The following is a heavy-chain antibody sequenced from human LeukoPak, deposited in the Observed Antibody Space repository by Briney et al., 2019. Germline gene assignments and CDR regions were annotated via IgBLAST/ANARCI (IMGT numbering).Heavy chain of an antibody. J-gene: IGHJ4*02. D-gene: IGHD5-18*01. V-gene: IGHV4-39*01. CDR1: DSITSTSYY. CDR2: IFHSGTT. Sequence: PSETLSLTCTVSDSITSTSYYWAWIRQPPGKGLQWTASIFHSGTTYFNPSLKSRVTLSIDTSRSQYSLQLASVTAADTALYYCARLGGYSYGARIFDYWGQGIRVAVSS. CDR3: ARLGGYSYGARIFDY.